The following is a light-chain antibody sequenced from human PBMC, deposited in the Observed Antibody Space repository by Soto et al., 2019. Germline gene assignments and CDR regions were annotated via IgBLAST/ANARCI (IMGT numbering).Light chain of an antibody. CDR3: QKYNSAPRIT. V-gene: IGKV1-27*01. Sequence: DIQMTQSPSSLSASVGDRVTITCRASQGISNYLAWYQQKPGKVPKLLIYAASTLQSGVPSRFSGSGSGTDFTLTISGLQPEDVATYYCQKYNSAPRITFGGGTKVDSK. CDR1: QGISNY. J-gene: IGKJ4*01. CDR2: AAS.